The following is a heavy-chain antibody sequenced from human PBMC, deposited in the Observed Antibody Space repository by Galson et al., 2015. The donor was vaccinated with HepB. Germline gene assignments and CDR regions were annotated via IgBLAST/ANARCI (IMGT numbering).Heavy chain of an antibody. J-gene: IGHJ4*02. V-gene: IGHV1-3*01. CDR3: ARGGSSASWYYFDY. D-gene: IGHD6-13*01. CDR2: INGGNGNT. CDR1: GYTFTTYA. Sequence: SVKVSCKASGYTFTTYAVHWVRQAPGQRLEWMGWINGGNGNTKYSQKFQGRVIITRDTSASTAYMELTSLRSEDTAVYYCARGGSSASWYYFDYWGQGTLVTVSS.